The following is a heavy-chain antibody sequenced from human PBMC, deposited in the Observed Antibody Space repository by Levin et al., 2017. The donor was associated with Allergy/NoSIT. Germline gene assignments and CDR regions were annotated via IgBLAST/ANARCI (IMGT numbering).Heavy chain of an antibody. CDR3: VRDLRDY. V-gene: IGHV1-2*06. Sequence: ASVKVSCKASGYTFTGYYMRWVRQAPRQGLEWMGRINPNSGDTNYAQKFQGRVTMTRDTSISTAYMELSSLRSDDTALYYCVRDLRDYWGQGTLVTVSS. CDR2: INPNSGDT. J-gene: IGHJ4*02. CDR1: GYTFTGYY.